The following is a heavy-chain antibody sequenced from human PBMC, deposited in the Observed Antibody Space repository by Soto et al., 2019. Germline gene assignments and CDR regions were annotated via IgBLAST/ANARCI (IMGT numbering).Heavy chain of an antibody. CDR2: ISGSVGSP. D-gene: IGHD3-10*02. CDR1: GLTFSSYA. CDR3: ANDQLYIRGVIHNWFDP. Sequence: EVQLLASGGGLIQPGGSLRLSCAASGLTFSSYAMSWVRQAPGKGLEWVSAISGSVGSPYYADSVKGRFTISRDNSKNTLYLQMNSLRAEDTAVYYCANDQLYIRGVIHNWFDPWGQGTLVTVSS. V-gene: IGHV3-23*01. J-gene: IGHJ5*02.